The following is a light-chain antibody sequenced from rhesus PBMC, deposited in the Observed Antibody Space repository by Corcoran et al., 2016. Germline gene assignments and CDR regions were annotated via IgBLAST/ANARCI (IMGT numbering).Light chain of an antibody. CDR1: QGISNY. V-gene: IGKV1S14*01. J-gene: IGKJ3*01. CDR2: YAS. CDR3: QQHHSYPPT. Sequence: DIQMTQSPSSLSASVGDTVTITCRASQGISNYLAWYQQKPGKAPNPLIHYASNLESGVPSRFSGRGSGTDFTLTISSLPPEDFATYYFQQHHSYPPTFGPGTKLDIK.